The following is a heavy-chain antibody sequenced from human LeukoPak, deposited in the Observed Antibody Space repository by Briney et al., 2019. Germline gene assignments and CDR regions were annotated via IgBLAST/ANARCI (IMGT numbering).Heavy chain of an antibody. CDR3: ERGSYNSNPEYWYFDL. J-gene: IGHJ2*01. Sequence: SETLSLTCAVYAGSFSAYYWNWIREHLGKGLEWIWEINHSGSTNNTPYVKSRITISIDTTKNHNTLKLISVTTADTAVYYCERGSYNSNPEYWYFDLWGRGTMVTVSS. CDR1: AGSFSAYY. D-gene: IGHD4-11*01. V-gene: IGHV4-34*01. CDR2: INHSGST.